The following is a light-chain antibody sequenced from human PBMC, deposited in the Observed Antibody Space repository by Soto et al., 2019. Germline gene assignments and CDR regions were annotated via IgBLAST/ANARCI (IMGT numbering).Light chain of an antibody. J-gene: IGKJ5*01. CDR1: QSVSSN. V-gene: IGKV3-15*01. CDR2: GAS. Sequence: EVGMTQSPATLSVSPGERATLSCRASQSVSSNLAWYQQKPGQAPRLLIYGASSRATGIPVRFSGSGSGTEYTLTISSLQSEDFAVYYCQQRSNWPLTFGQGTRLEIK. CDR3: QQRSNWPLT.